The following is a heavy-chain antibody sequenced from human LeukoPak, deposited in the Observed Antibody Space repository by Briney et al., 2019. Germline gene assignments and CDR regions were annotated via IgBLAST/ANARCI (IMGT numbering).Heavy chain of an antibody. CDR2: IGGRGTKT. J-gene: IGHJ4*02. V-gene: IGHV3-23*01. Sequence: PGGSLRLSCAASGFTFTKYAMSWVRQAAGKGLEWVSAIGGRGTKTFYAESVKGRFTISRDNSNNILFLQMDSLRAEDTAMYYCAKTNYYDTTDDKPYTTHFDDWGQGALVAVCS. D-gene: IGHD3-22*01. CDR3: AKTNYYDTTDDKPYTTHFDD. CDR1: GFTFTKYA.